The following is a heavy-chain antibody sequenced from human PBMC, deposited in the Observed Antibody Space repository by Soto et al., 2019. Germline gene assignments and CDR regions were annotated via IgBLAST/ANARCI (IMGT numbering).Heavy chain of an antibody. CDR1: SGSINSFY. CDR3: ARDRIIGTSYSDY. CDR2: IHSSGTT. V-gene: IGHV4-4*07. Sequence: LSLTCTVSSGSINSFYWSWIRQPAGKGLEWIGRIHSSGTTNYNPSLKSRVTMSVDTSRNQFSLKLTSVTAADTAVYYCARDRIIGTSYSDYWGQGVLVTVSS. J-gene: IGHJ4*02. D-gene: IGHD1-7*01.